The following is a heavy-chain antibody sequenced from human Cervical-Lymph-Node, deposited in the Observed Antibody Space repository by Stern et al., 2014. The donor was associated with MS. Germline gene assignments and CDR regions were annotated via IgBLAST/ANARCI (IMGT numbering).Heavy chain of an antibody. Sequence: EVQLVESGGGLVQTGGSLRLSCAASGFSFVGYSMNWVRQAPGKGLEWVSYITSSGTTIYYADSVKGRFTISRDNAKNSLYLQMNSLRDEDTAVYYCARGWDYIDCWGQGTLVTVSS. CDR2: ITSSGTTI. CDR3: ARGWDYIDC. J-gene: IGHJ4*02. D-gene: IGHD4/OR15-4a*01. CDR1: GFSFVGYS. V-gene: IGHV3-48*02.